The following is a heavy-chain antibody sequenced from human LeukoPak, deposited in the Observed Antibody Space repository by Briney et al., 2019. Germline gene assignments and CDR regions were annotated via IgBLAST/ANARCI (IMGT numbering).Heavy chain of an antibody. Sequence: PSETLSLTCTVSGGSMNSYYWSWIRQPPGKALEWIGYIYSSGGTNFNPSLKSRLTISVDTSKNQFSLKLSSVTAADTAVYYCARGYSYYNYWGQGTLVTISS. CDR2: IYSSGGT. J-gene: IGHJ4*02. CDR1: GGSMNSYY. CDR3: ARGYSYYNY. V-gene: IGHV4-59*08. D-gene: IGHD4-11*01.